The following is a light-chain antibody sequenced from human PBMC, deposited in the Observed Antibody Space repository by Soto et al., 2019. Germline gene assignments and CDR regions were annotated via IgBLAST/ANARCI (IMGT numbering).Light chain of an antibody. J-gene: IGKJ5*01. V-gene: IGKV1-39*01. CDR2: AAF. CDR3: QQTFITPIT. Sequence: DIQMTQSPSSLSASVGDRVTITCRASQTISTYLNWYQQKPQKAPKLLISAAFTLQAGVPSRFSGSRSGTDFTLSISSLQLEDFATYYCQQTFITPITFGQGTRLEIK. CDR1: QTISTY.